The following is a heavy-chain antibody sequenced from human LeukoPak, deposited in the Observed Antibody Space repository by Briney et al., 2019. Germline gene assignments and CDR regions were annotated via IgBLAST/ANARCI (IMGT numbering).Heavy chain of an antibody. CDR2: INPNSGGT. D-gene: IGHD1-26*01. CDR3: ARDTGRYYYYYMDV. CDR1: GYTFTGYY. Sequence: GASVKVSCKASGYTFTGYYMHWVRQAPGQGLEWMGWINPNSGGTNYAQKFQGRVTMTRDTSISTAYMELSRLGSDDTAVYYCARDTGRYYYYYMDVWGKGTTVTVSS. J-gene: IGHJ6*03. V-gene: IGHV1-2*02.